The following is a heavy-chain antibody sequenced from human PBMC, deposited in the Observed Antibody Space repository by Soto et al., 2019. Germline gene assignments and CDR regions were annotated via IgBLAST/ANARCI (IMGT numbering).Heavy chain of an antibody. CDR1: GFTFSVYA. V-gene: IGHV3-23*01. Sequence: EVQLLESGGDFIQPGGSLRISCEASGFTFSVYAMSWVRQAPGKGLEWVSTISGGGSNKYYADSVKGRFTISRDNSKSTLFLQMNSLRVEDTAVYYCTKDSRDKSPARDPFDPWGQGTLVTVSS. J-gene: IGHJ5*02. CDR3: TKDSRDKSPARDPFDP. CDR2: ISGGGSNK.